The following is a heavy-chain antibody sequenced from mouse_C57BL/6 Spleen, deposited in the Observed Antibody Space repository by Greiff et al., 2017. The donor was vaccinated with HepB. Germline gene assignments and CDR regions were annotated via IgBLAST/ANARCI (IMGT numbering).Heavy chain of an antibody. Sequence: EVKVVESGGDLVKPGGSLKLSCAASGFTFSSYGMSWVRQTPDKRLEWVATISSGGSYTYYPDSVKGRFTISRDNAKNTRYLQMSSLKSEDTAMYYCARGDYGSSYCYWYFDVWGTGTTVTVSS. V-gene: IGHV5-6*02. CDR2: ISSGGSYT. J-gene: IGHJ1*03. CDR1: GFTFSSYG. CDR3: ARGDYGSSYCYWYFDV. D-gene: IGHD1-1*01.